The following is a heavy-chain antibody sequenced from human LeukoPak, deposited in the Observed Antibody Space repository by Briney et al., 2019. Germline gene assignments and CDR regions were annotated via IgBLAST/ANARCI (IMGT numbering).Heavy chain of an antibody. Sequence: ASVKISCKASGYTFTSYGISWVRQAPGQGLEWMGWISAYNGNTNYAQKFQGRVTMTTDTSTSTAYMELRSLRSDDTAVYYCARGSTVRYYYDRSGYYRGAFDYWGQGTLVTVSS. V-gene: IGHV1-18*01. CDR3: ARGSTVRYYYDRSGYYRGAFDY. J-gene: IGHJ4*02. D-gene: IGHD3-22*01. CDR1: GYTFTSYG. CDR2: ISAYNGNT.